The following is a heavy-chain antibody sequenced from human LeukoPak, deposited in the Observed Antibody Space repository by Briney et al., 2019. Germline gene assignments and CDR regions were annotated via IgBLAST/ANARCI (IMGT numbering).Heavy chain of an antibody. Sequence: SETLSLTCTVSGGSISSHYWSWIRQPPGKGLEWIGYIYYSGSTNYNPSLKSRVTISVDTSKNQFSLKLSSVTAADTAVYYCARGSAIWFGSWLGPWGQGTLVTVYS. CDR2: IYYSGST. CDR3: ARGSAIWFGSWLGP. D-gene: IGHD3-10*01. V-gene: IGHV4-59*11. CDR1: GGSISSHY. J-gene: IGHJ5*02.